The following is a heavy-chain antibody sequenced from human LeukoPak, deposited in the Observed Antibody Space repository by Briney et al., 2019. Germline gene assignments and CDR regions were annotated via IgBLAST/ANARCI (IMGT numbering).Heavy chain of an antibody. D-gene: IGHD3-3*01. CDR1: GGSFSGYY. V-gene: IGHV4-34*01. CDR2: INHSGST. J-gene: IGHJ6*02. CDR3: ARGGFRYSGSGYHYYYYYGMDV. Sequence: SETLSLTCAVYGGSFSGYYWSWIRQPPWKGLEWIGEINHSGSTNYNPSLKSQVTISVDTSKNQFSLKLSSVTAADTAVYYCARGGFRYSGSGYHYYYYYGMDVWGQGTTVTVSS.